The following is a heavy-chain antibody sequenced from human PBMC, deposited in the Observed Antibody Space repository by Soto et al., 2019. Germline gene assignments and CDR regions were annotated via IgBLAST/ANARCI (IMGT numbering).Heavy chain of an antibody. J-gene: IGHJ4*02. CDR2: ISGSGGST. D-gene: IGHD4-17*01. Sequence: PGGSLRLSCAASGFTFSSYAMSWVRQAPGKGLEWVSGISGSGGSTYYADSVKGRFTISRDNSKNTLYLQMNSLRAEDTAVYYCANDTYGDYVARFDYWGQGTLVTVSS. V-gene: IGHV3-23*01. CDR1: GFTFSSYA. CDR3: ANDTYGDYVARFDY.